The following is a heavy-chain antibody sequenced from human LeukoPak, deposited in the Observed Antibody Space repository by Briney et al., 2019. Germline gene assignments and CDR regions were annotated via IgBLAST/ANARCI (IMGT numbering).Heavy chain of an antibody. J-gene: IGHJ4*02. CDR2: IIPIFGTA. D-gene: IGHD5-24*01. CDR3: ARAEVEMATITPNFDY. Sequence: ASVKVSCKASGGTFSSHAISWVRQAPGQGLEWMGGIIPIFGTANYAQKFQGRVTITADESTSTAYMELSSLRSEDTAVYYCARAEVEMATITPNFDYWGQGTLVTVSS. CDR1: GGTFSSHA. V-gene: IGHV1-69*13.